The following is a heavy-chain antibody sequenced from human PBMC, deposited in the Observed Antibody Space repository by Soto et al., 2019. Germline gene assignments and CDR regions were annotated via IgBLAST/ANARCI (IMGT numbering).Heavy chain of an antibody. V-gene: IGHV3-23*01. D-gene: IGHD1-26*01. CDR1: GFTFSSYA. Sequence: GGSLRLSCAASGFTFSSYAMSWVRQAPGKGLEWVSAISGSGSSTYYADSLKGRFTISSDNSKNTLYLQMNSLRAEDTAVYYCATISTMGFSYYVFDIWGQGTTVTVSS. CDR2: ISGSGSST. CDR3: ATISTMGFSYYVFDI. J-gene: IGHJ3*02.